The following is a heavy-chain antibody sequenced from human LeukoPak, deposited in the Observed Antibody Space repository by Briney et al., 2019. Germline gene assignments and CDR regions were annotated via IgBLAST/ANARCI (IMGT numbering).Heavy chain of an antibody. J-gene: IGHJ4*02. Sequence: PGGSLRLSCAASGFNFYNFWMTWVRQAPGKGLEWVANIKQDGSEQYYAGSVKGRFTISRDNARNSVSLLINSLRVDDTAVYYCVRDSGSRSSGIFDYWGQGALVTVSS. CDR2: IKQDGSEQ. CDR1: GFNFYNFW. V-gene: IGHV3-7*01. CDR3: VRDSGSRSSGIFDY. D-gene: IGHD6-6*01.